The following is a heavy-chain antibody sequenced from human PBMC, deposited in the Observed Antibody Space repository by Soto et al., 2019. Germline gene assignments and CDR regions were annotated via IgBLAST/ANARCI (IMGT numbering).Heavy chain of an antibody. D-gene: IGHD2-21*01. J-gene: IGHJ6*02. Sequence: SETLSLTCSVSDGSIITSYYWGWIRQPPGKGLEWIASIYYSGSTYYNPSLKSRVTIFVDTSQSQFSLMLGSVTAADTAVYYCARHDWARFYGMDVWGQGTTVTVSS. CDR2: IYYSGST. CDR1: DGSIITSYY. V-gene: IGHV4-39*01. CDR3: ARHDWARFYGMDV.